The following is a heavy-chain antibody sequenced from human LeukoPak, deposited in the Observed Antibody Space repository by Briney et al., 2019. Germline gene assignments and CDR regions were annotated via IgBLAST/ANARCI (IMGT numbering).Heavy chain of an antibody. CDR2: ISGDGGST. CDR1: GFTFDDYA. Sequence: GGSLRLSCAASGFTFDDYAMHWVRQAPGKGLEWVSLISGDGGSTYYADSVKGRFTISRDNSKNSLYLQMNSLRTEDTALYYCAKDAVAAAGGWVPFNFDSWGQGTLVTVSS. D-gene: IGHD6-13*01. J-gene: IGHJ5*01. CDR3: AKDAVAAAGGWVPFNFDS. V-gene: IGHV3-43*02.